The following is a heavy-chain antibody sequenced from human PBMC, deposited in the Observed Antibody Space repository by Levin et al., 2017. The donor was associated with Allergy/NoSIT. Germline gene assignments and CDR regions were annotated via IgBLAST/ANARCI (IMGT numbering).Heavy chain of an antibody. CDR1: GFTFSSYG. J-gene: IGHJ6*02. V-gene: IGHV3-33*01. D-gene: IGHD2-2*01. Sequence: GGSLRLSCAASGFTFSSYGMHWVRQAPGKGLEWVAVIWYDGSNKYYADSVKGRFTISRDNSKNTLYLQMNSLRAEDTAVYYCAREVGVLVPAAANYYYDGMDGWGQGTTVTVSS. CDR2: IWYDGSNK. CDR3: AREVGVLVPAAANYYYDGMDG.